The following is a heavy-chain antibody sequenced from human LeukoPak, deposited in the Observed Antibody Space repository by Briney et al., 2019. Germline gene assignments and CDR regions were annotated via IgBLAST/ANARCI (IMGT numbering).Heavy chain of an antibody. J-gene: IGHJ4*02. V-gene: IGHV4-59*01. Sequence: SETLSLTCTVSGGSISSYYWSWIRQPPGKGLEWIGYIYYSGSTNYNPSLKSRVTISVDTSKNQFSLKLSSVTAADTAVYYCASPVGPFYYFDYWGQGTLVTVSS. CDR3: ASPVGPFYYFDY. CDR2: IYYSGST. D-gene: IGHD1-26*01. CDR1: GGSISSYY.